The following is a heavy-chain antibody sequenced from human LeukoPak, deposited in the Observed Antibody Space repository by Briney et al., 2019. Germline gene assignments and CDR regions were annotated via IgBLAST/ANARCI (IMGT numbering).Heavy chain of an antibody. CDR3: ARALYYYDSSGYFDY. CDR1: GGSISSYY. CDR2: IYYSGST. Sequence: SETLSLTCTVSGGSISSYYWSWIRQPPGKGLEWIGYIYYSGSTNYNPSLKSRVTISVDTSKNQFSLKLSSVTAADTAVYYCARALYYYDSSGYFDYWGQGTLVTVSS. J-gene: IGHJ4*02. D-gene: IGHD3-22*01. V-gene: IGHV4-59*01.